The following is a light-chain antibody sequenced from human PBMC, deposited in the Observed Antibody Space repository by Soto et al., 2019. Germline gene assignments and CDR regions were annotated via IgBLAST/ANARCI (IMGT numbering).Light chain of an antibody. J-gene: IGLJ1*01. CDR2: EGN. Sequence: QSALTQPASVSGSPGQSITISCTGTSSDVGSYNLVSWYQQHPGKAPKLMIYEGNKRPSGVSNRFSGSKSGNTASLTISGLPAEDEADYYCCSYAGSSGVFGTGTKVTVL. V-gene: IGLV2-23*01. CDR1: SSDVGSYNL. CDR3: CSYAGSSGV.